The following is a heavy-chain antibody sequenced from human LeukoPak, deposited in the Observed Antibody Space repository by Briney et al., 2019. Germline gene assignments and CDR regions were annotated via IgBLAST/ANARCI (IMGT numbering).Heavy chain of an antibody. D-gene: IGHD6-13*01. J-gene: IGHJ5*02. Sequence: PGGSLRLSCAASGFTFSSYSMNWVRQAPGKGLEWVSSISSSSSYIYYADSVKGRFTISRDNAKNSLYLQMNSLRAADTAVYYCARASSSWTNNWFDPWGQGTLVTVSS. CDR2: ISSSSSYI. V-gene: IGHV3-21*01. CDR1: GFTFSSYS. CDR3: ARASSSWTNNWFDP.